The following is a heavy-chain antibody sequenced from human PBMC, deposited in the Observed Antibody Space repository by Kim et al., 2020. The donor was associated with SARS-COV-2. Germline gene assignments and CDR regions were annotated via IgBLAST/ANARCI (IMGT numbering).Heavy chain of an antibody. CDR2: ISSSSSTI. J-gene: IGHJ4*02. V-gene: IGHV3-48*01. CDR3: AIDYGGNLGY. Sequence: WVSYISSSSSTIYYAASVKGRFTTSRDNAKNSLHLQMNSLRAEDTAGYYCAIDYGGNLGYWCQGTLDT. D-gene: IGHD4-17*01.